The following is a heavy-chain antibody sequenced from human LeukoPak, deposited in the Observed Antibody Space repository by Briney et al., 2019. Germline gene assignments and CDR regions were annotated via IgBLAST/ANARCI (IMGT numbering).Heavy chain of an antibody. CDR2: INQDGREQ. V-gene: IGHV3-7*04. Sequence: GGSLRLSCAASGFTFSDYWMSWVRQAPGQGLEWVARINQDGREQHFVDSVKGRFTISRDNAQNSLFLQMDSLRAEDTAVYYCTGGALDYWGQGALVSVSS. J-gene: IGHJ4*02. CDR1: GFTFSDYW. CDR3: TGGALDY.